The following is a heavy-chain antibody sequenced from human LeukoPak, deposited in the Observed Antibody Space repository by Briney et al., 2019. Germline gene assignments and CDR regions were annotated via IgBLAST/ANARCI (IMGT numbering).Heavy chain of an antibody. D-gene: IGHD6-13*01. CDR3: ARAAWSATSKFDS. J-gene: IGHJ5*01. V-gene: IGHV1-2*02. CDR1: GYTFTDYY. CDR2: INPNSAGT. Sequence: ASVKVSCKASGYTFTDYYLHWLRQDPGQGLEWVGWINPNSAGTEYAQEFQGRVTMTRDMSNSTAYMELSRLRPDDTAVYYCARAAWSATSKFDSWGQGTRVTVSS.